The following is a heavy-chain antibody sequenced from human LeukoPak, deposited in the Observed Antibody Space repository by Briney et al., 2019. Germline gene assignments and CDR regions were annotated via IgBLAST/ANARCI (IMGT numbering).Heavy chain of an antibody. CDR2: INHSGTT. J-gene: IGHJ6*03. CDR1: GGSFSGYY. V-gene: IGHV4-34*01. CDR3: AGLQGHNYYYMDV. Sequence: KTSETLSLTCAVYGGSFSGYYWSWIRQSPGRGLDWIGDINHSGTTNYNPSLKSRLSISVDTSKNQFSLRLTSVTAADTAVYYCAGLQGHNYYYMDVWGVGTTVTVSS.